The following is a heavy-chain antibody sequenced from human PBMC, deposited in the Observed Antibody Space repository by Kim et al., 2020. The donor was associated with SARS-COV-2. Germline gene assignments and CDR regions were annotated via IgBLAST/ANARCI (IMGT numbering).Heavy chain of an antibody. CDR3: ARDHSSGWYFRFDP. CDR2: INAGNGNT. Sequence: ASVKVSCKASGYTFTSYAMHWVRQAPGQRLEWMGWINAGNGNTKYSQKFQGRVTITRDTSASTAYMELSSLRSEDTAVYYCARDHSSGWYFRFDPWGQGTLVTVSS. CDR1: GYTFTSYA. J-gene: IGHJ5*02. D-gene: IGHD6-19*01. V-gene: IGHV1-3*01.